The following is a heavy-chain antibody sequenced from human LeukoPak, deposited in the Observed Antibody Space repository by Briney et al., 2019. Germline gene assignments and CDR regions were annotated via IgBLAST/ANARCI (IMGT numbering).Heavy chain of an antibody. CDR3: ARVNINNWHSCDY. V-gene: IGHV4-4*02. J-gene: IGHJ4*02. D-gene: IGHD1-1*01. Sequence: SGTLSLTCAVSGGSISSNNWWGWVRQPPGKGLEWIGEIYHSGSPNYNPSLKSRVTISVDKSRNHSSLNLSSVTAADTAVYYCARVNINNWHSCDYWGQGTLVTVSS. CDR2: IYHSGSP. CDR1: GGSISSNNW.